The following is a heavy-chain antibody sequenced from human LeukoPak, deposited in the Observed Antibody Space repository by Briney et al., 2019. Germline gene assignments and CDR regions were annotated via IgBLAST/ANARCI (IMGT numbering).Heavy chain of an antibody. CDR3: AKLYSSGNYGVDY. CDR2: IYHSGST. D-gene: IGHD6-19*01. CDR1: GGSISSSNW. Sequence: SETLSLTCAVSGGSISSSNWWSWVRQPPGKGLEWIGEIYHSGSTNYNPSLKSRVTISVDKSKNQFSLNLSSVTAADTAVYYCAKLYSSGNYGVDYWGQGTLSPSPQ. J-gene: IGHJ4*02. V-gene: IGHV4-4*02.